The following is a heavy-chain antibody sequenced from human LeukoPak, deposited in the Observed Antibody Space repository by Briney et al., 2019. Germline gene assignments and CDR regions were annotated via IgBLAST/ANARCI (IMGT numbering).Heavy chain of an antibody. Sequence: GGSLRLSCAASGFSVSSNYMSWVRQAPGKGLEWVSVIYSGGSTYYADSVKGRFTISRDNSKNTLYLQMNSLRAEDTAVYYCARDRDGYSHFDYWGQGTLVIVSS. D-gene: IGHD5-24*01. CDR3: ARDRDGYSHFDY. CDR1: GFSVSSNY. CDR2: IYSGGST. V-gene: IGHV3-53*05. J-gene: IGHJ4*02.